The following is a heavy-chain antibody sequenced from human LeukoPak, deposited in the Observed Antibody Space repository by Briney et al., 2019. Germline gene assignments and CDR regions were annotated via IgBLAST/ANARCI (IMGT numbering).Heavy chain of an antibody. CDR3: ARHPALNYYDSSGYYDY. Sequence: GESLQISCQGSGYSFTSYWIGWVRQMPGKGLEWMGIIYPGDSDTRYSPSFQGHVTISADKSISTAYLQWSSLKASDTAMYYCARHPALNYYDSSGYYDYWGRGTLVTVSS. J-gene: IGHJ4*02. D-gene: IGHD3-22*01. CDR1: GYSFTSYW. CDR2: IYPGDSDT. V-gene: IGHV5-51*01.